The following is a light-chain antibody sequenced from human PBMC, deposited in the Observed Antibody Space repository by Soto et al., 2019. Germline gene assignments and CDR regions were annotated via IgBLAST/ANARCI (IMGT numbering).Light chain of an antibody. CDR1: SVDVGGFEY. V-gene: IGLV2-14*03. CDR3: SSYTSSNTYV. Sequence: QSVLTQPASGSGAPGESIAISCTGTSVDVGGFEYVSWYQQHPGKVPKLMIYDVNNRPSGVSNRFSGSKSGNTASLTISGLQAEDEADYFCSSYTSSNTYVFGTGTKVTV. CDR2: DVN. J-gene: IGLJ1*01.